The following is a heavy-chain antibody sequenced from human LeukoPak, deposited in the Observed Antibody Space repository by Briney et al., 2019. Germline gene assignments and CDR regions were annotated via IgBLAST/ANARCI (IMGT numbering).Heavy chain of an antibody. D-gene: IGHD4-17*01. CDR1: SDFPRICYHY. CDR2: YYYSGCI. CDR3: ARHRGHTVTKVYNQYYYYYMDV. V-gene: IGHV4-39*01. J-gene: IGHJ6*03. Sequence: PSESVSLTRTLCSDFPRICYHYWGRPREPRGRGLEWLGRYYYSGCIYYNPSRKSRVTTAVATSKNEFSLKLISVTAADTAVFYCARHRGHTVTKVYNQYYYYYMDVWGKGTTVTVSS.